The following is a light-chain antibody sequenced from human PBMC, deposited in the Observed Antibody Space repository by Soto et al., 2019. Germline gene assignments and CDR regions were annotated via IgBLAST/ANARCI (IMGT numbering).Light chain of an antibody. CDR2: EVS. V-gene: IGLV2-14*03. J-gene: IGLJ2*01. CDR3: SSYTRNSTVA. Sequence: QSALTQPASVSGSPGESITISCSGTSNDVGRYNYVSWYQQHPGKVPKLLIYEVSQRPSGISNRLSGSKSGNTASLTISGLQAEDEADHFCSSYTRNSTVAFGGGTKVTVL. CDR1: SNDVGRYNY.